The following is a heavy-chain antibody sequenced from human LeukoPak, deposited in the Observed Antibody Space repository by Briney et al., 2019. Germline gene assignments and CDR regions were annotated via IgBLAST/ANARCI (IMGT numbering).Heavy chain of an antibody. CDR3: AKDPYSSSWYSSVDY. V-gene: IGHV3-53*01. CDR2: IYSGGST. Sequence: GGSLRLSCAASGFTVSSNDMSWVRQAPGKGLECISVIYSGGSTDYADSVKGRFTISRDNSKNTLYLQMNSLRAEDTAVYYCAKDPYSSSWYSSVDYWGQGTLVTVSS. D-gene: IGHD6-13*01. CDR1: GFTVSSND. J-gene: IGHJ4*02.